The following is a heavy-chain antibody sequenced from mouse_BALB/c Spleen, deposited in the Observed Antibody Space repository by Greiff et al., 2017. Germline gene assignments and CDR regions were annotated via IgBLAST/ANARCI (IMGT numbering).Heavy chain of an antibody. CDR1: GFTFSDYY. CDR2: ISDGGSYT. CDR3: ARGDGYYDFDY. J-gene: IGHJ2*01. Sequence: EVKLMESGGGLVKPGGSLKLSCAASGFTFSDYYMYWVRQTPEKRLEWVATISDGGSYTYYPDSVKGRFTISRDNAKNNLYLQMSSLKSEDTAMYYCARGDGYYDFDYWGQGTTLTVSS. D-gene: IGHD2-3*01. V-gene: IGHV5-4*02.